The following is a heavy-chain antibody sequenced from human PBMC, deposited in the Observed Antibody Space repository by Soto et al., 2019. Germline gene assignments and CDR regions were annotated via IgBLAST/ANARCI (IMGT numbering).Heavy chain of an antibody. V-gene: IGHV3-13*01. J-gene: IGHJ6*02. CDR2: IGTAGDT. CDR3: ARDHDYSGMDV. Sequence: GGSLRLSCAASGFTFSSYDMHWVRQATGKGLEWVSAIGTAGDTYYPGSVKGRFTISRENAKNSLYLQMNSLRAGDTAVYYCARDHDYSGMDVWCQGTTVTVSS. CDR1: GFTFSSYD.